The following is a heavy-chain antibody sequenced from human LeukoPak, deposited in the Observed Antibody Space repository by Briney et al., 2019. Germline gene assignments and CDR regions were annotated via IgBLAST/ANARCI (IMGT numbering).Heavy chain of an antibody. CDR1: GGSISSYY. CDR2: THYSGST. J-gene: IGHJ4*02. Sequence: PSETLSLTCSVSGGSISSYYWNWIRQTPGKGLQWIGYTHYSGSTNYNPSRKSRVSISVDTSKNQFSLKLSSVTAADTALYYCARGNAYNWRFDFWGQGTLVTVSS. D-gene: IGHD1-1*01. V-gene: IGHV4-59*01. CDR3: ARGNAYNWRFDF.